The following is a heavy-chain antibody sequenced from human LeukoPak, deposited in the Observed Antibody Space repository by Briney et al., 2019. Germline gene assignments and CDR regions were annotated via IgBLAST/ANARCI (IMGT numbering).Heavy chain of an antibody. J-gene: IGHJ4*02. CDR3: AKDTGDPYYFDY. D-gene: IGHD7-27*01. CDR1: GFTFSNYL. V-gene: IGHV3-23*01. CDR2: ISGSGGST. Sequence: PGGSLRLSCAGSGFTFSNYLIHWVRQAPGKGLEWVSAISGSGGSTYYADSVKGRFTISRDNSKNTLHLQMNSLRAEDTAVYYCAKDTGDPYYFDYWGQGTLVTVSS.